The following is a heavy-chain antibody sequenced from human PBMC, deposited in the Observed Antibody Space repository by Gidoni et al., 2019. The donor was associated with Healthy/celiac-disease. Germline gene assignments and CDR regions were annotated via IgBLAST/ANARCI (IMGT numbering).Heavy chain of an antibody. CDR3: AHTRGYCSSTSCYIYNWFDP. CDR2: IYWNDDK. Sequence: QITLKESGPTLVKPTQTLTLTCTFSGFSLSTLGVVVGWIRQPPGKALEWLDLIYWNDDKRYSPSLKRRLTITKDTSKNQVVLTMTNMDPVDTATYYCAHTRGYCSSTSCYIYNWFDPWGQGTLVTVSS. V-gene: IGHV2-5*01. CDR1: GFSLSTLGVV. D-gene: IGHD2-2*02. J-gene: IGHJ5*02.